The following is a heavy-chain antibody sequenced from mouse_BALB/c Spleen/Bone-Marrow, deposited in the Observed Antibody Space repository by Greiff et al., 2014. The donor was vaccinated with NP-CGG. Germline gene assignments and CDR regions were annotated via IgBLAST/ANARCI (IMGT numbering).Heavy chain of an antibody. Sequence: VQLKQSGPDLVKPSQSLSLTCTVTGYSITSGYSWHWIRQFPGNKLEWMGYIHYSGSTNYNPSLKSRISITRDTSKNQFFLQSNSVTTEDTATYYCARREGNHAAWFAYWGQGTLVTVSA. V-gene: IGHV3-1*02. CDR1: GYSITSGYS. CDR3: ARREGNHAAWFAY. J-gene: IGHJ3*01. D-gene: IGHD2-1*01. CDR2: IHYSGST.